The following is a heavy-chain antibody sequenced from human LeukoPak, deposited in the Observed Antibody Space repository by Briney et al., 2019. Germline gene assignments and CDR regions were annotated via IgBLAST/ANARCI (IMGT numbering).Heavy chain of an antibody. J-gene: IGHJ5*02. CDR3: ARGSGKHITVFSGFDP. Sequence: PSETLSLTCAVSGGSISSGGYSWSWIRQPPGKGLEWIGYIYYSGSTYYNPSLKSRVTISVDTSKNQFSLKLSSVTAADTAVYYCARGSGKHITVFSGFDPWGQGTLVTVSS. V-gene: IGHV4-30-4*07. CDR2: IYYSGST. D-gene: IGHD3-10*01. CDR1: GGSISSGGYS.